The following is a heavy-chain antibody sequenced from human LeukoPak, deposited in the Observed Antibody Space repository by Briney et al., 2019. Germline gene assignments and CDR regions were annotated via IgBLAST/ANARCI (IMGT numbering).Heavy chain of an antibody. J-gene: IGHJ4*02. V-gene: IGHV1-3*01. D-gene: IGHD3-10*01. CDR1: GYTFTSYA. CDR2: INAGNGNT. CDR3: ARATYYYGSGSYPDY. Sequence: ASVKVSCKASGYTFTSYAMHWVRQAPGQGLEWMGWINAGNGNTKYSQKFRGRVTISRDTSASTVYVELSSLRSDDTAIYYCARATYYYGSGSYPDYWGQGTLVTVSS.